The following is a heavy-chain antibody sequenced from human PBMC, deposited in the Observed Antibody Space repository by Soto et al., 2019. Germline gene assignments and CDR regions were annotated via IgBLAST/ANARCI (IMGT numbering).Heavy chain of an antibody. Sequence: GSGPTLLNPTQTLTLTCTFSGFSLSTSGMCVSWIRQPPGKALEWLARIDWDDDKYYSTSLKTRLTISKDTSKNQVVLTMTNMDPVDTATYYCARTRFVSYYSYMDVWGKGTTVTVSS. J-gene: IGHJ6*03. CDR1: GFSLSTSGMC. V-gene: IGHV2-70*11. CDR2: IDWDDDK. D-gene: IGHD3-10*01. CDR3: ARTRFVSYYSYMDV.